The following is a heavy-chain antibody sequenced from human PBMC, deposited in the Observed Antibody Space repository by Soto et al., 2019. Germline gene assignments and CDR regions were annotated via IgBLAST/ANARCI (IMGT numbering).Heavy chain of an antibody. CDR3: ARAYYDFWSGYYPSYYYYYMDV. D-gene: IGHD3-3*01. V-gene: IGHV1-18*01. J-gene: IGHJ6*03. CDR1: GYTFTSYG. Sequence: QVQLVQSGAEVMKPGASVKVSCKASGYTFTSYGISWVRQAPGQGLEWMGWISAYNGNTNYAQKLQGRVTMTTDTSTSTAYMELRSLRSDDTAVYYCARAYYDFWSGYYPSYYYYYMDVWGKGTTVTVSS. CDR2: ISAYNGNT.